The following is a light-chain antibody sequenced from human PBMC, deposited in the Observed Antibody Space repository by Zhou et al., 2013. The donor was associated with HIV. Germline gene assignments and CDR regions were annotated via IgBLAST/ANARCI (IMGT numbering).Light chain of an antibody. CDR3: QQSNSFPTWT. CDR1: QSISNW. Sequence: DIQMTQSPSTLSASVGDRVTITCRASQSISNWLAWYQQKPGKAPKLLIYKASNLDSGVPSRFSGSGSGTEFTLTISSLQPDDIATYYCQQSNSFPTWTFGQRDQGGNQT. V-gene: IGKV1-5*03. J-gene: IGKJ1*01. CDR2: KAS.